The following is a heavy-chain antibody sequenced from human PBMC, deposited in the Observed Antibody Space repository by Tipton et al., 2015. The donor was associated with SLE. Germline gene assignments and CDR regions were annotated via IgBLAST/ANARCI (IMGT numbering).Heavy chain of an antibody. CDR3: ARANGDYVQDY. Sequence: LRLSCTVSGGSISSYYWSWIRQPPGKGLEWIGYIYYSGSTNYNPSLKSRVTISVDTSKNQFSLKLSSVTAADTAVYYCARANGDYVQDYWGQGTLVTVSP. V-gene: IGHV4-59*01. D-gene: IGHD4-17*01. CDR1: GGSISSYY. CDR2: IYYSGST. J-gene: IGHJ4*02.